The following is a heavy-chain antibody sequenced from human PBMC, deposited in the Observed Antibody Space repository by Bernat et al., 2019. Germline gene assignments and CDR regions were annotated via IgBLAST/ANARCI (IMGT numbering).Heavy chain of an antibody. D-gene: IGHD2-2*01. CDR2: IWYDGSNK. Sequence: QVQLVESGGGVVQPGRSLRLSCAASGFTFSSYGMHWVRQAPGKGLEWVAVIWYDGSNKYYADSVKGRFTISRDNSKNTLYLQMNSLRAEDTAVYYCAREYQLLHYYYYYGMDVWGQGTTVTVSS. V-gene: IGHV3-33*01. CDR1: GFTFSSYG. CDR3: AREYQLLHYYYYYGMDV. J-gene: IGHJ6*02.